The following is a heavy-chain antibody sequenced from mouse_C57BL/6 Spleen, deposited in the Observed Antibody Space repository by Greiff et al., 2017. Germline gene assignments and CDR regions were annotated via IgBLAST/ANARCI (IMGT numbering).Heavy chain of an antibody. J-gene: IGHJ2*01. CDR1: GYSFPDYY. Sequence: EVQLQEPGPELVTPGASVKISCKASGYSFPDYYMNWVKQSNGKSLEWIGVINPNYGTPSYNQKFKGKATLTVDQSSSTAYMQPNGLTSEDSAVYYCARWELGSWDCWGQGTTLTVSA. CDR3: ARWELGSWDC. V-gene: IGHV1-39*01. CDR2: INPNYGTP. D-gene: IGHD4-1*01.